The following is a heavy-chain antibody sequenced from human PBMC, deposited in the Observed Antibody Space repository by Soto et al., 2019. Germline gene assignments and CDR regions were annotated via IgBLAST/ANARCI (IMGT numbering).Heavy chain of an antibody. CDR3: ERDPGSGSYPAWMGFDI. D-gene: IGHD3-10*01. CDR2: TYYRYKWYN. J-gene: IGHJ3*02. V-gene: IGHV6-1*01. CDR1: GDSVSSNSAA. Sequence: SQTLSLTCAISGDSVSSNSAAWNWIRQSPSRGLEWLGRTYYRYKWYNDYAVSVKSRITINPDTSKNQFSLQLNSVTPEDTAVYYCERDPGSGSYPAWMGFDIWGQGTMVTVSS.